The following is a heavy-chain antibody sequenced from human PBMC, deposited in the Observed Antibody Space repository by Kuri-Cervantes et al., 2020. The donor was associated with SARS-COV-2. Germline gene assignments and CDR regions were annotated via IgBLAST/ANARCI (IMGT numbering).Heavy chain of an antibody. Sequence: GESLKISCAASGFTFSSYGMHWVRQAPGKGLEWVAFIRYDGSNKYYADSVKGRFTIPRDNSKNTLYLQMNSLRAEDTAVYYCARGGSSSSWLSAAFDIWGQGTMVTVSS. CDR1: GFTFSSYG. J-gene: IGHJ3*02. D-gene: IGHD6-13*01. CDR2: IRYDGSNK. CDR3: ARGGSSSSWLSAAFDI. V-gene: IGHV3-30*02.